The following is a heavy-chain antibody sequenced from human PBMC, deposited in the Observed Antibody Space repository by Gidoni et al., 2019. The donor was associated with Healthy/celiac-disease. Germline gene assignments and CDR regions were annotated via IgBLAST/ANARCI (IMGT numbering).Heavy chain of an antibody. V-gene: IGHV4-4*02. CDR3: ASHPRYDLGHYFDY. D-gene: IGHD1-20*01. CDR2: ST. J-gene: IGHJ4*02. Sequence: STNYNPSLKSRVTISVDKSKNQFSLKLSSVTAADTAVYYCASHPRYDLGHYFDYWGQGTLVTVSS.